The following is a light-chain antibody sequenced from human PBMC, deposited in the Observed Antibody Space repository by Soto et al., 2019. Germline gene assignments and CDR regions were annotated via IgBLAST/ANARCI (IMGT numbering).Light chain of an antibody. Sequence: QSVLTQPPSASGTPGQRVTISCSGRSSNIGSNTVNWYQQLPGTAPKLLIYSNNQRPSGVPDRFSGSKSGTSASLAISGLQSEDEADYYCAAWDDSLNGVVFGGGTKLPVL. CDR2: SNN. J-gene: IGLJ2*01. V-gene: IGLV1-44*01. CDR3: AAWDDSLNGVV. CDR1: SSNIGSNT.